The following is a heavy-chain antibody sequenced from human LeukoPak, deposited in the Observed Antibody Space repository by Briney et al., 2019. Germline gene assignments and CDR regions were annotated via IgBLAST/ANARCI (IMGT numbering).Heavy chain of an antibody. CDR2: IYPGDSDT. V-gene: IGHV5-51*01. CDR3: ATARRVTTKFYYYYYGMDV. D-gene: IGHD4-11*01. J-gene: IGHJ6*02. Sequence: GESLKISCKGSGYSFTSYWIGWVRQMPGKGLEWMGIIYPGDSDTRYSPSFQGQVTISADKSISTAYLQWSSLKASDTAMYYCATARRVTTKFYYYYYGMDVWGQGTTVTVS. CDR1: GYSFTSYW.